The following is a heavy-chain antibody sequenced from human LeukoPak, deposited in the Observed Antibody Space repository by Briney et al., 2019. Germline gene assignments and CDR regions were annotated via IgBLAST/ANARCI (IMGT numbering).Heavy chain of an antibody. CDR1: GFTFSSYT. D-gene: IGHD3-3*01. Sequence: GGSLRLSCAASGFTFSSYTMNWVRQAPGKGLEWVSYIGSSSGTIYYADSVKGRFTISRDNAKNSLYLQMNSLRAEDTAVYYCAKGYTIFGVAPSDYWGQGTLVTVSS. V-gene: IGHV3-48*04. CDR3: AKGYTIFGVAPSDY. J-gene: IGHJ4*02. CDR2: IGSSSGTI.